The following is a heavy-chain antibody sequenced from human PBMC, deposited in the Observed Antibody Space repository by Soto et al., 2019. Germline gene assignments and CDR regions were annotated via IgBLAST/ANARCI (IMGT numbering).Heavy chain of an antibody. CDR2: IYWDDDQ. V-gene: IGHV2-5*02. D-gene: IGHD2-2*01. CDR1: GFSLSADGVG. J-gene: IGHJ3*01. CDR3: AHAYGGTSWPNDVFDV. Sequence: QITLKESGPPLVKPTQTLTLTCTFSGFSLSADGVGVGWIRQPPGKALEWLALIYWDDDQRYSPSLKTSLTITKDTSKNQVVLTMTNMDPVDTATYYCAHAYGGTSWPNDVFDVWGQGTVVPVSS.